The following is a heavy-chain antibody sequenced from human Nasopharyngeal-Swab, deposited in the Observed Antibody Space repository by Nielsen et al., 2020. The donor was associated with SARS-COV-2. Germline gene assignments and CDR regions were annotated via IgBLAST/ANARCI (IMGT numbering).Heavy chain of an antibody. CDR3: AKETVGALDY. CDR1: GFTFSSYA. D-gene: IGHD1-26*01. J-gene: IGHJ4*02. CDR2: IYSGGSST. V-gene: IGHV3-23*03. Sequence: LSLTCAASGFTFSSYAMSWVRQAPGKGLEWVSVIYSGGSSTYYADSVKGRFTISRDNSKNTLYLQMNSLRAEDTAVYYCAKETVGALDYWGQGTLVTVSS.